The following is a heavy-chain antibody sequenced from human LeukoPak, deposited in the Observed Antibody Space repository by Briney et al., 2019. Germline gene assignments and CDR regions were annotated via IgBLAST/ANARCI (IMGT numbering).Heavy chain of an antibody. V-gene: IGHV7-4-1*02. J-gene: IGHJ4*02. D-gene: IGHD6-13*01. CDR2: INTNTGNP. CDR3: ARGRGAAGSFDLGY. Sequence: ASVNVSCKASGYTFTSNAMNWVRQASGQGLEGMGWINTNTGNPTYAQGFTGRFVFSLDTSVSTAYLQISSLKAEDTAVYYCARGRGAAGSFDLGYWGQGTLVTVSS. CDR1: GYTFTSNA.